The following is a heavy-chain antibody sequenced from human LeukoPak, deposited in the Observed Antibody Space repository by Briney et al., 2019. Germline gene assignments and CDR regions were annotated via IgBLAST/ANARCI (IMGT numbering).Heavy chain of an antibody. D-gene: IGHD3-9*01. CDR2: IDPSDSYT. Sequence: GESLKISCKGSGYSFTGYWISWVRQMPGKGLEWMGRIDPSDSYTNYSPSFQGHVTISADKSISTAYLQWSSLKASDTAMYYCARHVLGYDILTGYLSLSFDYWGQGTLVTVSS. V-gene: IGHV5-10-1*01. CDR1: GYSFTGYW. CDR3: ARHVLGYDILTGYLSLSFDY. J-gene: IGHJ4*02.